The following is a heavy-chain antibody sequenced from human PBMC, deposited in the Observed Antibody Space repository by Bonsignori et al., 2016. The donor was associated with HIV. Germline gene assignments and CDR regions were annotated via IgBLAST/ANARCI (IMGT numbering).Heavy chain of an antibody. CDR1: GATFSSYA. J-gene: IGHJ3*02. CDR2: IIPIFSLA. Sequence: QVQLKQSGAEVKKSGSSVKVSCQISGATFSSYAIHWVRQAPGQGLEWVGGIIPIFSLANYAEKFQDRLTIIAHESSTTASMELRRLTFEDTAVYYCARTLRSTSDDAFDIWGQGTMVIVSS. CDR3: ARTLRSTSDDAFDI. V-gene: IGHV1-69*13. D-gene: IGHD2-2*01.